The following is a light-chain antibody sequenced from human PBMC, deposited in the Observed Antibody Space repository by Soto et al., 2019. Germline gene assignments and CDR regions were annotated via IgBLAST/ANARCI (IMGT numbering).Light chain of an antibody. J-gene: IGKJ4*01. V-gene: IGKV3-20*01. CDR2: DTS. Sequence: EIVLTQSPGTLSLSVGERVTLSCRASQSVSSYLAWYQQTPGQAPRLLIYDTSNRATGTPDRFSGSESGTDFTLTISRVESDDFTVYYCQEYGSSPLTFGGGITVEIK. CDR1: QSVSSY. CDR3: QEYGSSPLT.